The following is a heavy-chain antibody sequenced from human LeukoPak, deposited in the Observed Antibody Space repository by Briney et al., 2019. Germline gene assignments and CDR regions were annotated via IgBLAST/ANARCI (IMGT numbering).Heavy chain of an antibody. J-gene: IGHJ5*01. D-gene: IGHD3-10*01. CDR2: IESNGLT. Sequence: GGSLRLSCEASGFTFSSYWMHWVRQIPGKGLMWVSRIESNGLTLYADSVRDRFTISRDNGKNTVYLQMNSLRADDTAIYYCARAVTYFYGSVTYDWFESWGQGTLVTVSS. V-gene: IGHV3-74*01. CDR1: GFTFSSYW. CDR3: ARAVTYFYGSVTYDWFES.